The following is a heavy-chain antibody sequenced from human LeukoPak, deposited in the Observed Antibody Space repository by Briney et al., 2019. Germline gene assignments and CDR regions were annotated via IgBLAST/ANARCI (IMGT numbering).Heavy chain of an antibody. D-gene: IGHD3-10*01. CDR3: ARGSGRFGEYDFDY. CDR1: GYTFTSYD. CDR2: MNPNSGNT. V-gene: IGHV1-8*03. J-gene: IGHJ4*02. Sequence: ASVKVSCKASGYTFTSYDINWVRQATGQGLEWMGWMNPNSGNTGYAQKFQGRVTITRNTSISTACMELSSLRSEDTAVYYCARGSGRFGEYDFDYWGQGTLVTVSS.